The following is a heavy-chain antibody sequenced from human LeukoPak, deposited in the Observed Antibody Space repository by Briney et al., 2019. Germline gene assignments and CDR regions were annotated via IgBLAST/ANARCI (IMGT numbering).Heavy chain of an antibody. D-gene: IGHD3-22*01. V-gene: IGHV3-33*01. Sequence: GGSLRLSCAASGSTLSTYGMDWVRQAPGKGLEWVAVKWYDGSNKYYADSVKGRFTISRDNSKNTLYLQMSSLRAEDTAVYYCARGPHYHHSTGHFSYWGQGTLVTVSS. J-gene: IGHJ4*02. CDR1: GSTLSTYG. CDR2: KWYDGSNK. CDR3: ARGPHYHHSTGHFSY.